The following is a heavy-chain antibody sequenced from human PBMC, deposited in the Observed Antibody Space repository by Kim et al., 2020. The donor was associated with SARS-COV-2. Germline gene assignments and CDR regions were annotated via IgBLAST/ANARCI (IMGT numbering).Heavy chain of an antibody. D-gene: IGHD6-19*01. CDR3: ARGKWLLDY. CDR2: IDTAGTT. CDR1: GFTVTRTY. Sequence: GGSLRLYCAASGFTVTRTYMTWVRQDPGKGLEWVSLIDTAGTTSYADPVKGRFTISRDHSKNMLSLEMNSLRAEDTAVDYCARGKWLLDYWGQGTVGTV. V-gene: IGHV3-53*01. J-gene: IGHJ4*02.